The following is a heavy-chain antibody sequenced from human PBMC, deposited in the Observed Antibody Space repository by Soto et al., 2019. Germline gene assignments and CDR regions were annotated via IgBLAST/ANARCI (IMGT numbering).Heavy chain of an antibody. CDR2: FDPEDGET. D-gene: IGHD4-4*01. V-gene: IGHV1-24*01. Sequence: ASVKVSCNVSGYTPNEFSMHWVRQAPGKGVEWMGGFDPEDGETIYAQKFQGRVTMTEDTSTDTAYMELSSLRSEDTAVYYCAMGDYSNNPYYYYGMDVWGQGTTVTVSS. J-gene: IGHJ6*02. CDR3: AMGDYSNNPYYYYGMDV. CDR1: GYTPNEFS.